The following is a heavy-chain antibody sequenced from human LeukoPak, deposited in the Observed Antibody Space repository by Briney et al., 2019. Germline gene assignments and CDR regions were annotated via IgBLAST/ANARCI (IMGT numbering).Heavy chain of an antibody. CDR1: GYTLTELS. J-gene: IGHJ4*02. CDR3: ARAMGFGDSEDY. CDR2: FDPEDGET. D-gene: IGHD3-10*01. V-gene: IGHV1-24*01. Sequence: ASVKVSCKVSGYTLTELSMHWVRQAPGKGLEWMGGFDPEDGETIYAQKFQGRVTMTEDTSTDTAYMELRSLRSDDTAVYYCARAMGFGDSEDYWGQGTPVTVSS.